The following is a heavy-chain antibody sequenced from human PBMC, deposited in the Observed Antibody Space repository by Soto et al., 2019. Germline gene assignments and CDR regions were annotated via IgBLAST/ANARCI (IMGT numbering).Heavy chain of an antibody. Sequence: PSETLSLTCAVSGGSISSGGYSWSWIRQPPGKGLEWIGYIYHSGSTYYNPSLKSRVTISVDTSKNQFSLKLSSVTAADTAVYYCARSRDYISWFDPWGQGTLVTVSS. D-gene: IGHD4-4*01. CDR1: GGSISSGGYS. J-gene: IGHJ5*02. CDR3: ARSRDYISWFDP. CDR2: IYHSGST. V-gene: IGHV4-30-2*02.